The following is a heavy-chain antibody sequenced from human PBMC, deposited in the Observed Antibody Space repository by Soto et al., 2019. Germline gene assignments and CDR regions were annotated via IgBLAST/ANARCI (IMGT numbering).Heavy chain of an antibody. CDR3: ALLGAYYQSLDF. Sequence: SETLSLTCTVSGGSVSSYYWSWIRQTPGKGLEWLGYIYYGGTTSYNPSLRSRVTISLETSKSQFSLRLTSVTAADSAVYYCALLGAYYQSLDFCGPGTLVTVSS. J-gene: IGHJ5*01. CDR1: GGSVSSYY. D-gene: IGHD2-21*01. CDR2: IYYGGTT. V-gene: IGHV4-59*08.